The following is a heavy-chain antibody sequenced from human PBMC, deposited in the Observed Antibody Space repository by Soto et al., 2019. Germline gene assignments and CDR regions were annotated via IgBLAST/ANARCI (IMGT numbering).Heavy chain of an antibody. V-gene: IGHV3-66*01. Sequence: GGSLRLSCAASGFTVSSKYMSWVRQAPGKGLEWVSLIQSGGTTYYADSVKGRFTISRDSSENTLHLQMDSLRAEDTAVYYCARDDVLCGGGSCYGLPMDVWGKGTTVTVSS. CDR2: IQSGGTT. J-gene: IGHJ6*03. CDR1: GFTVSSKY. D-gene: IGHD2-15*01. CDR3: ARDDVLCGGGSCYGLPMDV.